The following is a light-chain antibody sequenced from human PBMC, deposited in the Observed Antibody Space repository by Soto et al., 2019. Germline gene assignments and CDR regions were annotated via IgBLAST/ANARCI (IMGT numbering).Light chain of an antibody. CDR2: AAS. CDR3: QQSYSVQYS. J-gene: IGKJ2*03. V-gene: IGKV1-39*01. Sequence: IQMTQSPSSLSASAGDRVTITCRAGQNIDTYLNWYQQKPGKAPKVLIYAASRLQSGVPSRFSGSGSGTSFTLTISSLQPEDCATYYCQQSYSVQYSFGQGTTLEIK. CDR1: QNIDTY.